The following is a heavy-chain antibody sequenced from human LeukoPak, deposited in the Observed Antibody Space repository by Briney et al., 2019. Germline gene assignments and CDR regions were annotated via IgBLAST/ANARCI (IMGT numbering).Heavy chain of an antibody. CDR2: IYSGGGT. J-gene: IGHJ4*02. CDR1: GGSISSGSYY. Sequence: PSETLSLTCTVSGGSISSGSYYWSWIRQPAGKGLEWIGRIYSGGGTNYNPSLKSRVTISVDTSKNQFSLKLSSVAAADTAVYYCARDRIAAPEAWGQGTLVTVSS. V-gene: IGHV4-61*02. D-gene: IGHD6-6*01. CDR3: ARDRIAAPEA.